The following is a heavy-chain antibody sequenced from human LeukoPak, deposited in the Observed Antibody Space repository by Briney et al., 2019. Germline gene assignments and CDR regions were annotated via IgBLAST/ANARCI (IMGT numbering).Heavy chain of an antibody. Sequence: GGSLRLSCAASGFTVSRSYMIWARQAPGKGLEWVSVIYSGGTTYYADSVKGRFTISRDNAKNSLFLQMNSLRAEDTAVYYCARDREMATRLHDAFDFWGQGTMVTVSS. CDR1: GFTVSRSY. D-gene: IGHD5-24*01. CDR3: ARDREMATRLHDAFDF. J-gene: IGHJ3*01. V-gene: IGHV3-53*01. CDR2: IYSGGTT.